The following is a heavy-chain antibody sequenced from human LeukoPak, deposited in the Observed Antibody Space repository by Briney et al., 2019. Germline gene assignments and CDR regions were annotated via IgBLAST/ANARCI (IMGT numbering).Heavy chain of an antibody. CDR1: GGSISSCY. CDR3: ARSRSYYYDSSGYYRTQYYFDY. Sequence: PSETLSLTCTVSGGSISSCYWSWIRQPAGKGLEWIERIYTSGSTNYNPSLKSRVTMSVDTSKNQFSLKLSSVTAADTAVYYCARSRSYYYDSSGYYRTQYYFDYWGQGTLATVSS. V-gene: IGHV4-4*07. CDR2: IYTSGST. D-gene: IGHD3-22*01. J-gene: IGHJ4*02.